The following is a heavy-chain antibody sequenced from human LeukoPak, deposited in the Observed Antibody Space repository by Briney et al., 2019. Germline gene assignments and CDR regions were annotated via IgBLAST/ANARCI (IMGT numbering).Heavy chain of an antibody. Sequence: GGSLRLSCAASRFTFSSYGMHWVRQAPGKGLDWVAFIHHDGSNKYYADSVRGRFTISRDNSKNTLYLQMNSLRAEDTAVYYCARDPYSGSYRAYYYYYMDVWGKGTTVTISS. CDR2: IHHDGSNK. CDR3: ARDPYSGSYRAYYYYYMDV. CDR1: RFTFSSYG. D-gene: IGHD1-26*01. V-gene: IGHV3-30*02. J-gene: IGHJ6*03.